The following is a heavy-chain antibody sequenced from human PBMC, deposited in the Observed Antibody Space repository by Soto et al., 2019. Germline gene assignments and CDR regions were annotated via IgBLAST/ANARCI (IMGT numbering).Heavy chain of an antibody. CDR1: VCSIRDYV. Sequence: SETPCHTRTFSVCSIRDYVWTLIRQPPGKGLEWVGYVFYSGSTNYDPSLNGRVSVSLDTSKNQFSLYLNSITAADTAVYYCAAEVPRGTYYEFRGQGMLVTVSS. CDR3: AAEVPRGTYYEF. V-gene: IGHV4-59*01. CDR2: VFYSGST. D-gene: IGHD1-26*01. J-gene: IGHJ4*02.